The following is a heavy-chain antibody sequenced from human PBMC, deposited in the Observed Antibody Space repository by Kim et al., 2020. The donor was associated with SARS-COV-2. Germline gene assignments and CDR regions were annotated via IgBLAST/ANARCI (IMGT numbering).Heavy chain of an antibody. V-gene: IGHV5-51*01. CDR3: AKLDRGNGDYYAMDG. J-gene: IGHJ6*02. CDR1: EDIFTTYW. CDR2: IHPGDSDT. Sequence: GESLKISCKGSEDIFTTYWIGWVRQMPGKGLEWMGIIHPGDSDTKYSPSFQGQVTISADKSINTAYLQWSSLKASDTAMYYCAKLDRGNGDYYAMDGWGQ. D-gene: IGHD1-1*01.